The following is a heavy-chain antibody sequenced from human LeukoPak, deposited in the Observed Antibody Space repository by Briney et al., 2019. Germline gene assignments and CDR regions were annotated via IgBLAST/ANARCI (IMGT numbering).Heavy chain of an antibody. CDR2: ISGSGGST. CDR1: GFTFSSYA. Sequence: PGGSLRLSCAASGFTFSSYAMSWVRQAPGKGLERVSAISGSGGSTYYADSVKGRFTISRDNPKNTLYLQMNSLRAEDTAVYYCAKWGLVTGTTRDYWGQGTLVTVSS. D-gene: IGHD1-20*01. J-gene: IGHJ4*02. CDR3: AKWGLVTGTTRDY. V-gene: IGHV3-23*01.